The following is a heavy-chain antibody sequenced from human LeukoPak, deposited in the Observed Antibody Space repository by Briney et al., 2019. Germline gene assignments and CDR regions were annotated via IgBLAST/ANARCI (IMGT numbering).Heavy chain of an antibody. CDR3: ARHGGSSWYTYWFDP. Sequence: GESLKISCKGSGYSFTSYWIGWVRQMPGKGLEWMGIIYPGDSDTRYSPSFQGQVTISADKSISTAYLQWSSLKASDTAMYYCARHGGSSWYTYWFDPWGQGTLVTVSS. CDR2: IYPGDSDT. CDR1: GYSFTSYW. D-gene: IGHD6-13*01. J-gene: IGHJ5*02. V-gene: IGHV5-51*01.